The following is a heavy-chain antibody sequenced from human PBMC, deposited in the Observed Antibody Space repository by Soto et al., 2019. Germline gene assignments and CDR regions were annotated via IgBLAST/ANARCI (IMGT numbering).Heavy chain of an antibody. CDR2: TFYSGST. D-gene: IGHD3-10*01. CDR1: GGSVTSGSYS. Sequence: QVQLQESGPGLVKPSETLSLTCNVSGGSVTSGSYSWNWIRQPPGKGLEWLGYTFYSGSTNYNPSLKSRATISIDTSKTLLSLKLASVTAADTAIYYCARDSGSGANFDSWGHGTLVTVSS. V-gene: IGHV4-61*03. J-gene: IGHJ4*01. CDR3: ARDSGSGANFDS.